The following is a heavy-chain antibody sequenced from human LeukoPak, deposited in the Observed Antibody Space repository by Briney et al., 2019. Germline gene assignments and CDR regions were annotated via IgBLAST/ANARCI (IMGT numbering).Heavy chain of an antibody. D-gene: IGHD3-22*01. V-gene: IGHV3-23*01. CDR1: GGTFSSYA. CDR3: ARDLGQYYDTSDNWFDP. J-gene: IGHJ5*02. CDR2: ISGSGGST. Sequence: ASVKVSCKASGGTFSSYAMSWVRQAPGKGLEWVSAISGSGGSTYYADSVKGRFTISRDNSKNTLYLQMNSLRAEDTAVYYCARDLGQYYDTSDNWFDPWGQGTLVTVSS.